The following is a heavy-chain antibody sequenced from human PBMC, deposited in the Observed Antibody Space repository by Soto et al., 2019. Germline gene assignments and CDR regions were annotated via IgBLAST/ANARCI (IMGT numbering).Heavy chain of an antibody. Sequence: PSETLSLTCTVHGGSFSGYYWSWIRQPPGKGLEWIGEINHSGSTNYNPSLKSRVAISVDTSKNQFSLKLSSVTAADTGVYLCARILMNYYGLDYWGQGALVTVSS. CDR1: GGSFSGYY. J-gene: IGHJ4*02. D-gene: IGHD3-10*01. CDR3: ARILMNYYGLDY. CDR2: INHSGST. V-gene: IGHV4-34*01.